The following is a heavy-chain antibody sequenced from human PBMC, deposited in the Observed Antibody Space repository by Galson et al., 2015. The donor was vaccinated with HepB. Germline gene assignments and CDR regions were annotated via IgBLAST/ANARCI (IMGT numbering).Heavy chain of an antibody. J-gene: IGHJ4*02. Sequence: SLRLSCAAFGFTFSSYWMSWVRQAPGKGLEWVANIKQDGSEKYYVDSVKGRFTISRDNAKNSLYLQMNSLRAEDTAVYYCARGPTYYYDSSGYYQPNAPFDYWGQGTLVTVSS. CDR2: IKQDGSEK. D-gene: IGHD3-22*01. CDR1: GFTFSSYW. V-gene: IGHV3-7*03. CDR3: ARGPTYYYDSSGYYQPNAPFDY.